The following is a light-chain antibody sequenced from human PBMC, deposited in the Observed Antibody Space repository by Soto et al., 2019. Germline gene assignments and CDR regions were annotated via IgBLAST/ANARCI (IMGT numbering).Light chain of an antibody. CDR1: HSVSNN. CDR3: QQSNNWPPWT. Sequence: ILMTQSPATLSVSPGERATLSCRASHSVSNNLAWYQQKPGQAPRLLIYDASTRATGIPARFSGSGSGIKFTLTISGLQSDDFAVYYCQQSNNWPPWTVGQGTKVEIK. CDR2: DAS. J-gene: IGKJ1*01. V-gene: IGKV3-15*01.